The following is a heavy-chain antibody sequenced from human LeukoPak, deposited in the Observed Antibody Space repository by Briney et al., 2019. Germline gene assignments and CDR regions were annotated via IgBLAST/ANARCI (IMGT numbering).Heavy chain of an antibody. CDR3: ARDPPTVTTPYFDY. D-gene: IGHD4-17*01. CDR1: GFTFSDYY. J-gene: IGHJ4*02. CDR2: ISSSSSYT. Sequence: PGGSLRLSCAASGFTFSDYYMSWIRQAPGKGLEWVSYISSSSSYTNYADSVKGRFTISRDNAKNSLYLQMNSLRDEDTAVYYCARDPPTVTTPYFDYWGQGTLVTVSS. V-gene: IGHV3-11*06.